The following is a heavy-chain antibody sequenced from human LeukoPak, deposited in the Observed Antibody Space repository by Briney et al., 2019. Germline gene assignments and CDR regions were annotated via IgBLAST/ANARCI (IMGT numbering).Heavy chain of an antibody. CDR2: IYYSGSV. J-gene: IGHJ5*02. CDR1: GGSISSYY. Sequence: SETLSLTCTVSGGSISSYYWSWIRQPPGKGLEWIAYIYYSGSVNYNPSLMSRVTISVDTSKNQFSLNLNSVTAADTAIYYCARVESSSWYTPWGQGTLVTVSS. CDR3: ARVESSSWYTP. D-gene: IGHD6-13*01. V-gene: IGHV4-59*01.